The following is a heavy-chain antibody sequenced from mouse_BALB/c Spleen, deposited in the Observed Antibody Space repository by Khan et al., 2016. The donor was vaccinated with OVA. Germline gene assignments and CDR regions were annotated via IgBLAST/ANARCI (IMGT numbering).Heavy chain of an antibody. CDR1: GYTFTNYG. D-gene: IGHD2-10*01. V-gene: IGHV9-3-1*01. J-gene: IGHJ4*01. CDR2: INTYTGEP. Sequence: QIQLVQSGPELKKPGETVKISCKASGYTFTNYGMNWVKQAPGKGLKWMGWINTYTGEPTYADDFKGRFAFSLETSASTAYLQINNLKNEDTATSCWTRLPYFSDVMVYWGQGTSVTVSS. CDR3: TRLPYFSDVMVY.